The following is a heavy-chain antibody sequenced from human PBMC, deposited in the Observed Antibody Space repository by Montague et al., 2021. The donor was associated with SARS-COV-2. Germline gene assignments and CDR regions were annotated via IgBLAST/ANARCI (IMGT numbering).Heavy chain of an antibody. D-gene: IGHD3-22*01. CDR3: ARVLVVTYYGMDV. V-gene: IGHV3-23*01. CDR1: GFTFSSYA. Sequence: SLRLSCAASGFTFSSYAMGWVRQAPGKGPEWVSAISDSGVSTYYADSVKGRLTISRDNSKNTLYLEMNSLRAEDTAVYYCARVLVVTYYGMDVWGQGTTVTVSS. J-gene: IGHJ6*02. CDR2: ISDSGVST.